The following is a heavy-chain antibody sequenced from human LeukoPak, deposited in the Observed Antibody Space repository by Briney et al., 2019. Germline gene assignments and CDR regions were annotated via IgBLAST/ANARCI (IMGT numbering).Heavy chain of an antibody. CDR2: MNPNSGNT. CDR3: ARWSTAAGSYGMDV. D-gene: IGHD6-13*01. J-gene: IGHJ6*02. V-gene: IGHV1-8*01. Sequence: ASVNVSFKASGYTFTIYDINWVRQATGQGLEWMGWMNPNSGNTGYAQKFQGRVTMTRNTSISTAYMELSSLRSEDTAVYYCARWSTAAGSYGMDVWGQGTTVTVSS. CDR1: GYTFTIYD.